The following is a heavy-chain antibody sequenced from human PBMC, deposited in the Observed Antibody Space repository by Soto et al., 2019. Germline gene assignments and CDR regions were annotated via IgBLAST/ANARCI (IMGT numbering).Heavy chain of an antibody. CDR2: VYYRGRS. CDR1: GGSVTNSSYY. D-gene: IGHD4-17*01. V-gene: IGHV4-39*01. CDR3: VSQRTTVPTQAYFDY. Sequence: SETLSLTCTVSGGSVTNSSYYWGWIRQSPGKGLEWIGSVYYRGRSYSKSSVKSRVTISVDTSKNRLSLSLNSVTASDTAVYFCVSQRTTVPTQAYFDYWGPGALVTVSS. J-gene: IGHJ4*02.